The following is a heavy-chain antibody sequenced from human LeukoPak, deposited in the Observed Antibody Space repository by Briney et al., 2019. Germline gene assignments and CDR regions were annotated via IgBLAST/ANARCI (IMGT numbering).Heavy chain of an antibody. CDR1: GYSFTTYW. Sequence: GESLKISCKASGYSFTTYWIGWVRQMPGKGLEWMGIIDPSDSETRYTPSFKGQVTISADKSLTTAYLQWNSLEASDTALYYCARQTAMGRSGDYWGQGTLVTVSS. CDR3: ARQTAMGRSGDY. V-gene: IGHV5-51*01. J-gene: IGHJ4*02. D-gene: IGHD5-18*01. CDR2: IDPSDSET.